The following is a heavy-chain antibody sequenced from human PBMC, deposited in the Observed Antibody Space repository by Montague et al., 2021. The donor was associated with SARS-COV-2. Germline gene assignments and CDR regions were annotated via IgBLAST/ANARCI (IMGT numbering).Heavy chain of an antibody. CDR2: IGTAGDT. Sequence: SLRLSCAASGFTFSSYDMHWVRQATGKGLEWVSAIGTAGDTYYPGSVKGRFTISRENAKNSLYLQMNSLRAGDTAVYYCARGETYYYGSGSYFNLRYYYGMDVLGQGTTVTVSS. CDR1: GFTFSSYD. CDR3: ARGETYYYGSGSYFNLRYYYGMDV. D-gene: IGHD3-10*01. V-gene: IGHV3-13*04. J-gene: IGHJ6*02.